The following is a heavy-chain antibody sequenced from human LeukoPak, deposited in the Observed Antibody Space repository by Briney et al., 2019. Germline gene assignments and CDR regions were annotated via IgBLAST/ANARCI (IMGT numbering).Heavy chain of an antibody. CDR2: ISSSVTTI. J-gene: IGHJ3*01. CDR1: GFTFSYYE. CDR3: ARGGYCSGGICYSYNAFDV. V-gene: IGHV3-48*03. Sequence: GGSLRLSCAAAGFTFSYYEMNWVRQAPGKGLEWVSYISSSVTTINYADSVKGRFTISRDNAKYSLYLQMNSLRAGDTAVYYCARGGYCSGGICYSYNAFDVWGQGTMVTVSS. D-gene: IGHD2-15*01.